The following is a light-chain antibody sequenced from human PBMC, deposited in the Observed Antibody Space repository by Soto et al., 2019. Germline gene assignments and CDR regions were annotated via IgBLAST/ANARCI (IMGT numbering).Light chain of an antibody. Sequence: DYQVTQSPSTLSASVGDRVTITCRASQNIYTWLAWYQKKPGIAPKLLIHKASTLESGVPSRFSGSGFGTEFTLTISGLQPEDSATYYCQQYERYSTFGQGTKVEIK. J-gene: IGKJ1*01. CDR2: KAS. CDR3: QQYERYST. CDR1: QNIYTW. V-gene: IGKV1-5*03.